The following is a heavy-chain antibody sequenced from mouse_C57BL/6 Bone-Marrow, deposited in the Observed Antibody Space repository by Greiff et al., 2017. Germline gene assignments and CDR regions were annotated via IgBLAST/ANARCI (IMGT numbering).Heavy chain of an antibody. CDR1: GFTFSSYA. Sequence: DVQLVESGGGLVKPGGSLKLSCAASGFTFSSYAMSWVRQTPEKRLEWVATISDGGSYTYYPDNVKGRFTISRDNAKNNLYLQMSHLKSEDTAMYYCARDRDLQRGRGFAYWGQGTLVTVSA. J-gene: IGHJ3*01. CDR2: ISDGGSYT. D-gene: IGHD4-1*02. V-gene: IGHV5-4*01. CDR3: ARDRDLQRGRGFAY.